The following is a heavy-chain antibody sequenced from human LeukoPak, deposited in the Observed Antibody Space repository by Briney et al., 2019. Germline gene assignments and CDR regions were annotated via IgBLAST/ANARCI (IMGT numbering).Heavy chain of an antibody. CDR1: GDSSSNTNW. Sequence: PSETLSLTCAVSGDSSSNTNWWSWVRQPPGRGLEWIGEIFHNGSTNSNPSLKSRVTISLDESKNHFSLRLTSVTAADTAMYYCARTNYYDSSGPFGYWGQGTLVTVSS. CDR3: ARTNYYDSSGPFGY. CDR2: IFHNGST. J-gene: IGHJ4*02. D-gene: IGHD3-22*01. V-gene: IGHV4-4*02.